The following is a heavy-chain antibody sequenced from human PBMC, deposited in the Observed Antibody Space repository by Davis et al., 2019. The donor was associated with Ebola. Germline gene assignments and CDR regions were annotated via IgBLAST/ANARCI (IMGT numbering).Heavy chain of an antibody. CDR2: IRPDGGEK. Sequence: GESLKISCAASGFTFSSYAMSWVRQAPGKGLEWVAFIRPDGGEKYYTDSVKGRFTASRDNSKNTLYLQMDTLRVEDTALYYCTRGQGYFLDYWGQGTLVTVSS. V-gene: IGHV3-30*02. CDR1: GFTFSSYA. CDR3: TRGQGYFLDY. D-gene: IGHD6-13*01. J-gene: IGHJ4*02.